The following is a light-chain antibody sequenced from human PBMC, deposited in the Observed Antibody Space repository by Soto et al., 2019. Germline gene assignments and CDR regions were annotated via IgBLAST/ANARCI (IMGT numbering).Light chain of an antibody. CDR1: SSDVGAYNY. CDR3: SSYASTSTAV. J-gene: IGLJ1*01. V-gene: IGLV2-14*01. Sequence: QSVLTQPASVSGSPGQSITISCTGTSSDVGAYNYVSWYQQHPGKAPKLMIYEVNYRPSGVSNRFSGSKSGITASLTISGRQAEDEADYYCSSYASTSTAVFGTGTKLTVL. CDR2: EVN.